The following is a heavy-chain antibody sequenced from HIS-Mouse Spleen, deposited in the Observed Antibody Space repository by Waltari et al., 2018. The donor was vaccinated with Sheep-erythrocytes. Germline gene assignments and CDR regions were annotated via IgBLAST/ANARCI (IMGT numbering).Heavy chain of an antibody. V-gene: IGHV3-21*01. J-gene: IGHJ3*02. CDR2: GSSSSRYI. D-gene: IGHD1-1*01. CDR1: GFTFSSYS. CDR3: ARDTGTDAFDI. Sequence: EVQLVESGGGLVKPGGSLRLSCAASGFTFSSYSMNWVRQAPGKGLGWRSSGSSSSRYINYAESVKGRFTISRDNAKNSLYLQMNSLRAEDTAVYYCARDTGTDAFDIWGQGTMVTVSS.